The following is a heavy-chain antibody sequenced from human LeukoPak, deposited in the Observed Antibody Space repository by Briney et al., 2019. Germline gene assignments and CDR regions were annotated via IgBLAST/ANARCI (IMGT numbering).Heavy chain of an antibody. J-gene: IGHJ2*01. CDR3: ARRCFVTGTYFDL. V-gene: IGHV4-59*01. CDR2: IYYSGST. Sequence: SETLSLTCTVSGGSISSYYWSWIRQPPGKGLEWIGYIYYSGSTNYNPSLKSRVTISVDTSKNQFSLKLSSVTAADTAVYYCARRCFVTGTYFDLWGRGTLVTVSS. CDR1: GGSISSYY. D-gene: IGHD2-21*02.